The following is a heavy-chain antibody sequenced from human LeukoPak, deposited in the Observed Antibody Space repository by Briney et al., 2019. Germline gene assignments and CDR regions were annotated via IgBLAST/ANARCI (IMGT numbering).Heavy chain of an antibody. D-gene: IGHD4-17*01. CDR1: GYNFTNYW. V-gene: IGHV5-10-1*01. J-gene: IGHJ6*02. Sequence: GESLKISCKGSGYNFTNYWISWVRQMPGKGLEWMGTIDPSDSYTNYSPSFQGHVTISADKSISTAYLQWSSLKASDTAMYYCATVTTIYYYYDMDVWGQGTTVTVSS. CDR3: ATVTTIYYYYDMDV. CDR2: IDPSDSYT.